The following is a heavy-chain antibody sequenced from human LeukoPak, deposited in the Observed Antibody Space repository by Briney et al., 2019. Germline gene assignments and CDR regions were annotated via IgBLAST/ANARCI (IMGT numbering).Heavy chain of an antibody. CDR2: IYTNTGNP. CDR1: GGTFSSYA. CDR3: ARGSPDSTVATSTDY. J-gene: IGHJ4*02. D-gene: IGHD4-17*01. V-gene: IGHV7-4-1*02. Sequence: ASVKVSCKASGGTFSSYAISWVRQAPGQGLEWMGWIYTNTGNPTYAQGFTGRFVFSLDISVSTAYLQISSLKAEDTAVYYCARGSPDSTVATSTDYWGQGTLVTVSS.